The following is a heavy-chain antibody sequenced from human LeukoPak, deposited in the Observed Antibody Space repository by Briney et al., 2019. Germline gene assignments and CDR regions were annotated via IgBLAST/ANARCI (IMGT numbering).Heavy chain of an antibody. CDR1: GFTFDDYG. Sequence: PGGSLRLSCAASGFTFDDYGMSWVRQAPGKGLEWVSGINWNGGSTGYADSVKGRFTISRDNSRNTLYLQMNSLRAEDTAVYYCAKGRDGYTWGSYWGQGTLVTVS. D-gene: IGHD5-24*01. CDR2: INWNGGST. J-gene: IGHJ4*02. CDR3: AKGRDGYTWGSY. V-gene: IGHV3-20*04.